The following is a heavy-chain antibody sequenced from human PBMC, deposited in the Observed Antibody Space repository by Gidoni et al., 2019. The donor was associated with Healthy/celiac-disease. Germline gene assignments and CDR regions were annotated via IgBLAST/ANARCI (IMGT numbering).Heavy chain of an antibody. Sequence: QVQLQESGPGLVKPSETLSLTCTVSGGSISSYYWSWIRQPPGKGLEWIGYIYYSGSTNYNPSLKSRVTISVDTSKNQFSLKLSSVTAADTAVYYCARDIGLVATISGNWFDPWGQGTLVTVSS. D-gene: IGHD5-12*01. CDR3: ARDIGLVATISGNWFDP. J-gene: IGHJ5*02. CDR1: GGSISSYY. V-gene: IGHV4-59*01. CDR2: IYYSGST.